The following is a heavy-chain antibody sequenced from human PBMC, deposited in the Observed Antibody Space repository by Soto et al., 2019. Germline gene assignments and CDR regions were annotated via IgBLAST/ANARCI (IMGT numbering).Heavy chain of an antibody. J-gene: IGHJ4*02. V-gene: IGHV3-30*18. CDR3: AKGLGELSPESYDY. D-gene: IGHD3-16*02. CDR2: ISYDGTNQ. CDR1: GFTFSSFA. Sequence: QVQLVESGGGVVQPGRSLRLSCAASGFTFSSFAMHWVRQAPGKGVGWVAFISYDGTNQYHADSVKGRFTISRDNSKNTLFLQMNSLRAEDTAVYYCAKGLGELSPESYDYWGQGTLVTVSS.